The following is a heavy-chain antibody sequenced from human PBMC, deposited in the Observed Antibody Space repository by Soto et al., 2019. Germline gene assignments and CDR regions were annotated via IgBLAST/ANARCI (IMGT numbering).Heavy chain of an antibody. J-gene: IGHJ4*02. CDR1: GFTFSSYG. Sequence: GESLKISCAASGFTFSSYGMHWVRQAPGKGLEWVAVIWYDGSNEYYADSVKGRFTISRDNSKNTLYLQMNGLRAEDTAIYYCARGVIVVVPAAMGPSSFLPSTFYFDYWGQGTLVTVSS. CDR3: ARGVIVVVPAAMGPSSFLPSTFYFDY. V-gene: IGHV3-33*01. D-gene: IGHD2-2*01. CDR2: IWYDGSNE.